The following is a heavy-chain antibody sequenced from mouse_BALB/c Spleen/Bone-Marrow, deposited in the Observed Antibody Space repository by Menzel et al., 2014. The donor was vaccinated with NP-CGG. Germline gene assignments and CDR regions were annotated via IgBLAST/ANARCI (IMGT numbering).Heavy chain of an antibody. CDR3: ARDYFDY. V-gene: IGHV3-2*02. CDR2: ISYSGST. J-gene: IGHJ2*01. Sequence: EVQLVESGPGLVKPSQSLSLPCTVTGYSITSDYAWNWIRQFPGNKLEWMGYISYSGSTSYNPSLKSRISITRDTSKNQFFLQLNSVTTEDTATYYCARDYFDYWGQGTTLTVSS. CDR1: GYSITSDYA.